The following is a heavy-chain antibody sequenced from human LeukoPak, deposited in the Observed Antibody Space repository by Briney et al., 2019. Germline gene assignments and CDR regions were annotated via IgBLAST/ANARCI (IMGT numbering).Heavy chain of an antibody. CDR1: GFTFSSYS. CDR2: ISSSSSYI. J-gene: IGHJ6*03. Sequence: GGSLRLSCAASGFTFSSYSMNWVRQAPGKGLEWVSSISSSSSYIYYADSVKGRFTISRDNAKNSLYLQMNSLRAEDTAVYYCAKAAMVDFYYYYYYMDVWGKGTTVTVSS. CDR3: AKAAMVDFYYYYYYMDV. V-gene: IGHV3-21*04. D-gene: IGHD5-18*01.